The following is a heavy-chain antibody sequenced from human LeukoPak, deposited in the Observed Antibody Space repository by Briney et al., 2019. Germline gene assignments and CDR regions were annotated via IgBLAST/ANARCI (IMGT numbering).Heavy chain of an antibody. Sequence: SETLSLTCAVYGGSFSGYCWSWIRQPPGKGLEWIGEINHSGSTNYNPSLKSRVTISVDTSKNQFSLKLSSVTAADTAVYYCARNYGSGSYDFDYWGQGTLVTVSS. CDR1: GGSFSGYC. CDR3: ARNYGSGSYDFDY. J-gene: IGHJ4*02. D-gene: IGHD3-10*01. CDR2: INHSGST. V-gene: IGHV4-34*01.